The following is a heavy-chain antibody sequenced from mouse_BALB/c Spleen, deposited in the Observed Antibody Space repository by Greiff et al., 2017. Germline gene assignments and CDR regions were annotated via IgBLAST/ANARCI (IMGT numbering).Heavy chain of an antibody. D-gene: IGHD1-2*01. V-gene: IGHV5-4*02. CDR2: ISDGGSYT. CDR1: GFTFSDYY. CDR3: ARDGGHYYGLIDY. J-gene: IGHJ2*01. Sequence: EVQLVESGGGLVKPGGSLKLSCAASGFTFSDYYMYWVRQTPEKRLEWVATISDGGSYTYYPDSVKGRFTISRDNAKNNLYLQMSSLKSEDTAMYYCARDGGHYYGLIDYWGQGTTLTVSS.